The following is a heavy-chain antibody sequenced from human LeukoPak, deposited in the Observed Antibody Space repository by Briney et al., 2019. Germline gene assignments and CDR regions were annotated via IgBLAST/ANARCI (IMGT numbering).Heavy chain of an antibody. J-gene: IGHJ2*01. CDR3: ARDGYYDILTGVAWYFDL. CDR2: INPNSGGT. D-gene: IGHD3-9*01. V-gene: IGHV1-2*02. Sequence: SSVKVSCKASGYTFTGYYMHWVLQAPGHGLEWMGWINPNSGGTNYAQKVQGRVTMTRDTSISTAYMELSRLRSDDTAVYYCARDGYYDILTGVAWYFDLWGRGTLVTVSS. CDR1: GYTFTGYY.